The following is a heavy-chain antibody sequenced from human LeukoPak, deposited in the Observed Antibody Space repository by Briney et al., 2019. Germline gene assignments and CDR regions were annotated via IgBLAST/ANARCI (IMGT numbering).Heavy chain of an antibody. Sequence: GESLKISCKGSGYSFTSYWIGWVRQMPGKGLEWMGIIFPRDSDTRYSPSFQGQVTIPVDKSISTAYLQWSSLKASDSAMYYCARFRDFGVVSGDYWGQGTLVTVSS. V-gene: IGHV5-51*01. CDR3: ARFRDFGVVSGDY. CDR1: GYSFTSYW. J-gene: IGHJ4*02. CDR2: IFPRDSDT. D-gene: IGHD3-3*01.